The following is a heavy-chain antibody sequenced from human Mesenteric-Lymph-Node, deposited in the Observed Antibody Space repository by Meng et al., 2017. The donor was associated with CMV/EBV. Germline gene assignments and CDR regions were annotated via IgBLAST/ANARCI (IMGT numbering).Heavy chain of an antibody. CDR3: AKDGRVITIFGSDGMDV. D-gene: IGHD3-3*01. Sequence: SLKISCAASGFAFDNYAMHWVRQAPGKGLEWVSGISWNSAAVSFANSVKGRFTISRDNAKNTLYLQMNSLRAEDTAVYYCAKDGRVITIFGSDGMDVWGQGTTVTVSS. V-gene: IGHV3-9*01. CDR1: GFAFDNYA. J-gene: IGHJ6*02. CDR2: ISWNSAAV.